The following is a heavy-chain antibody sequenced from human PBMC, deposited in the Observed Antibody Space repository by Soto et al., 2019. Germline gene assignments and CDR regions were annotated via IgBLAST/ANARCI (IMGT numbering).Heavy chain of an antibody. D-gene: IGHD6-13*01. Sequence: QVQLQQWGAGLLKPSETLSLTCAVYGGSFSGYYWSWIRQPPGKGLEWIGEINHSGSTNYNPSLKSRVTLSVDTSKNQFSLKLSSVTAEDTAVYYCARKYRSSWSRWGQGTLVTVSS. V-gene: IGHV4-34*01. CDR2: INHSGST. J-gene: IGHJ4*02. CDR3: ARKYRSSWSR. CDR1: GGSFSGYY.